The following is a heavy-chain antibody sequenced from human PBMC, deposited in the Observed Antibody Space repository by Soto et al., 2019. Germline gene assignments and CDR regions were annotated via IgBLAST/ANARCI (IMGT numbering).Heavy chain of an antibody. V-gene: IGHV4-38-2*01. CDR3: ASRIVGATNSRAFDI. CDR1: GYSISSGYY. D-gene: IGHD1-26*01. Sequence: ETLSLTCAVSGYSISSGYYWGWIRQPPGKGLEWIGSIYHSGSTYYNPSLKSRVTISVDTSKNQFSLKLSSVTAADTAVYYCASRIVGATNSRAFDIWGQGTMVTVS. CDR2: IYHSGST. J-gene: IGHJ3*02.